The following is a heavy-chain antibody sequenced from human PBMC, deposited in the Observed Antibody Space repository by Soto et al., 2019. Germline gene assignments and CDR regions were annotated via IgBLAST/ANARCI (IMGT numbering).Heavy chain of an antibody. CDR3: ARDPRTPGLYCEN. Sequence: GGSLRLSCVASGFIFSSHRMSRVRHAPGKRLEWVAHINQDGGETYYLDSAKGRFTISRDNARNSLNLQMASLRVEDTAVYYCARDPRTPGLYCENWGKGALCTIAS. CDR2: INQDGGET. V-gene: IGHV3-7*01. D-gene: IGHD3-9*01. J-gene: IGHJ4*02. CDR1: GFIFSSHR.